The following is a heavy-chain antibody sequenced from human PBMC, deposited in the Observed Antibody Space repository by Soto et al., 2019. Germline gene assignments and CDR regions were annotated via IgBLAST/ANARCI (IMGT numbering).Heavy chain of an antibody. CDR2: ISGSGGST. CDR3: AKRGLGYCTNGVCYKGLHDAFDI. CDR1: GFPVSSYA. J-gene: IGHJ3*02. V-gene: IGHV3-23*01. D-gene: IGHD2-8*01. Sequence: LRLSCGASGFPVSSYAMRWVRQAPGKGLEWVSAISGSGGSTYYADSVKGRFTISRDNSKNTLYLQMNSLRAEDTAVYYCAKRGLGYCTNGVCYKGLHDAFDIWGQGTMVTVS.